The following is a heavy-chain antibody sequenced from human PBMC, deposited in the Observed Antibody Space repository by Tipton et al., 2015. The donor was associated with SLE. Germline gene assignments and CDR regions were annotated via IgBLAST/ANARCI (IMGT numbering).Heavy chain of an antibody. D-gene: IGHD3-3*01. J-gene: IGHJ5*02. Sequence: TLSLTCAVYGGSFSGYYWSWIRQPPGKGQEWIGEINHSGSTNYNTSLKSRVTISVDTSKNQFSLKLSYVTAADTAVYYCARGLYDFWSGYYNWFDPWGQGTLVTVSS. CDR3: ARGLYDFWSGYYNWFDP. CDR1: GGSFSGYY. CDR2: INHSGST. V-gene: IGHV4-34*01.